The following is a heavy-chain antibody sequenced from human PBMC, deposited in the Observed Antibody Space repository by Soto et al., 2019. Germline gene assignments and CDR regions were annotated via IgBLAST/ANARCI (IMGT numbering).Heavy chain of an antibody. D-gene: IGHD2-21*02. CDR3: ARGGDVVVTAYDY. V-gene: IGHV1-69*02. CDR1: GGTFSSYT. CDR2: IIPILGIA. J-gene: IGHJ4*02. Sequence: QVQLVQSGAEVKKPGSSVKVSCKASGGTFSSYTISWVRQAPGQGLEWMGRIIPILGIANYAQKFQGRVTITADKSTRTAYMELSSMRSEDTAVYYCARGGDVVVTAYDYWGQGTLVTVSS.